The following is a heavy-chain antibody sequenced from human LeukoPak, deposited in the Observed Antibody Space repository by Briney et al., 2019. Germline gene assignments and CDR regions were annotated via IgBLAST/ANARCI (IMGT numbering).Heavy chain of an antibody. CDR2: VYTSGST. CDR1: GGSISSYY. J-gene: IGHJ5*02. D-gene: IGHD6-13*01. CDR3: AREGGIAAALFWFDP. V-gene: IGHV4-4*07. Sequence: SETLSLTCTVSGGSISSYYWSWIRQPAGKGLEWIGRVYTSGSTNYNPSLKSRVTMSVDTSKNQFSLKLSSVTAADTAVYYCAREGGIAAALFWFDPWGQGTLVTVSS.